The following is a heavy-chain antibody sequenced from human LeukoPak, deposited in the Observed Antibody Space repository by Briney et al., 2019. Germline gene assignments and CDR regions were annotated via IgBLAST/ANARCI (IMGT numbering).Heavy chain of an antibody. CDR3: ARDLSGGDYYYGMDV. CDR1: GGSISSYY. D-gene: IGHD2-21*01. CDR2: IFHSGST. J-gene: IGHJ6*02. Sequence: SETLSLTCTVSGGSISSYYWSWVRQPPGKGLEWIGEIFHSGSTNYNPSLKSRVTISVDKSKNQFSLKLSSVTAADTAVYYCARDLSGGDYYYGMDVWGQGTTVTVSS. V-gene: IGHV4-59*12.